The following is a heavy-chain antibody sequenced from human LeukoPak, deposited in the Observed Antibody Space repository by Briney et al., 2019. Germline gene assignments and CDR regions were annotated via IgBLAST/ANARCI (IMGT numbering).Heavy chain of an antibody. J-gene: IGHJ6*03. CDR3: GRDQYCSSTCYMDV. V-gene: IGHV4-39*01. D-gene: IGHD2-2*01. CDR1: GDSVTYSSYY. Sequence: SETLSLTCTVSGDSVTYSSYYWDWIRQSPGKGLEWIGSISYSGSTYYNPSLESRVTISVDTSKNQFSLKLNSVTAADTAVYYCGRDQYCSSTCYMDVWGKGTTVTVS. CDR2: ISYSGST.